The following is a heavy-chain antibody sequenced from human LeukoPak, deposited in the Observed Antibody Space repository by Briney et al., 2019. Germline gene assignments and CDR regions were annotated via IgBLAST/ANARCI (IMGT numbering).Heavy chain of an antibody. V-gene: IGHV3-15*01. CDR3: TTDPPITMVRGVFDY. CDR1: GFTFSDAW. CDR2: IKSKTDGGTT. D-gene: IGHD3-10*01. J-gene: IGHJ4*02. Sequence: PGGSLRLSCAASGFTFSDAWMSWVRQAPGKGLEWVGRIKSKTDGGTTDYAAPVKGRFTISRDDSKNTLYLQMNSLKTEDTAVYYCTTDPPITMVRGVFDYWGQGTLVTVSS.